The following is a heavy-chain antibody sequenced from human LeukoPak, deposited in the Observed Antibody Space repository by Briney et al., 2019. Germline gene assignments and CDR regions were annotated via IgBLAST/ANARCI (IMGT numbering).Heavy chain of an antibody. CDR1: GYTFITYS. Sequence: ASVKVSCKTSGYTFITYSISWGRQAPGQGLEWMGWITAYNGNRTYDDTLQDRVTMTTDTSTSTAYMELRSLRSDDTAVYYCARVNYDILTGYYIPHAFDIWGQGTMVTVSS. D-gene: IGHD3-9*01. J-gene: IGHJ3*02. CDR3: ARVNYDILTGYYIPHAFDI. CDR2: ITAYNGNR. V-gene: IGHV1-18*01.